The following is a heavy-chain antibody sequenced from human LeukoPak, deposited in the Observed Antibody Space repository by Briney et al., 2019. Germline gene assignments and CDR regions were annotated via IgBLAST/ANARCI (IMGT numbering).Heavy chain of an antibody. Sequence: PGGSLRLSCAASGLTFSSFGMNWVRQAPGKGLEWLATVKGDGREKYYVDSVKGRFTISRDNAENSLYLQMSSLRDDDTAVYYCVRDLGGHWGQGTLVTVSS. V-gene: IGHV3-7*01. D-gene: IGHD3-3*01. CDR3: VRDLGGH. CDR2: VKGDGREK. J-gene: IGHJ4*02. CDR1: GLTFSSFG.